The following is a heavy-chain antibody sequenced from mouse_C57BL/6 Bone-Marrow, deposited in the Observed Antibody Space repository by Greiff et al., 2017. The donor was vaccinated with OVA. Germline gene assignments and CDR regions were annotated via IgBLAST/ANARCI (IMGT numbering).Heavy chain of an antibody. V-gene: IGHV1-81*01. CDR1: GYTFTSYG. Sequence: QVQLQQSGAELARPGASVKLSCKASGYTFTSYGISWVKQRTGQGLEWIGEIYPRSGNTYYNEKFKGKATLTADKSSSTAYMELRSLTSEDSAVYFCAYDGYFDYWGQGTTLTVSS. J-gene: IGHJ2*01. CDR3: AYDGYFDY. CDR2: IYPRSGNT. D-gene: IGHD2-3*01.